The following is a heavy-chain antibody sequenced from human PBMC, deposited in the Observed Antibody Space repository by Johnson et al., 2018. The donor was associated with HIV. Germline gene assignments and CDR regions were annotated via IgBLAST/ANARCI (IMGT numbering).Heavy chain of an antibody. CDR2: ISYDGSNK. CDR3: AKCGDADAFDI. D-gene: IGHD3-10*01. V-gene: IGHV3-30*18. CDR1: GFTFSSYG. Sequence: QVQLVESGGGVVQPGRSLRLSCAASGFTFSSYGMHWVRQAPGKGLEWVAVISYDGSNKYYADSVKGRFTISRDNSKNTLYLQMNSMRAEETSVYYCAKCGDADAFDIWGQGTMVTVSS. J-gene: IGHJ3*02.